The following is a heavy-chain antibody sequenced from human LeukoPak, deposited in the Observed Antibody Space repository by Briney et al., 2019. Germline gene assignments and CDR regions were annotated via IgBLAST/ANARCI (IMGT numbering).Heavy chain of an antibody. CDR2: ISSSSSYI. Sequence: GGSLRLSCAASGFTFSSYSMNWVRQAPGKGLEWVSSISSSSSYIYYADPVKGRFTISRDNAKNSLYLQMNSLRAEDTAVYYCARGRSSSLDYWGQGTLVTVSS. V-gene: IGHV3-21*01. D-gene: IGHD6-6*01. CDR1: GFTFSSYS. J-gene: IGHJ4*02. CDR3: ARGRSSSLDY.